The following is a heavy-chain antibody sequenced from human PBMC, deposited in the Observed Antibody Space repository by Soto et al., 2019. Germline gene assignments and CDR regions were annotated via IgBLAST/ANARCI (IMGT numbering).Heavy chain of an antibody. CDR3: ARPTRYYYDSSGQSAWFDP. Sequence: SVKVSCKASGGTFSSYAISWVRQAPGQGLEWMGGIIPIFGTANYAQKFQGRVTITADESTSTAYMELSSLRSEDTAVYYCARPTRYYYDSSGQSAWFDPWGQGTLVTVPQ. CDR1: GGTFSSYA. D-gene: IGHD3-22*01. J-gene: IGHJ5*02. V-gene: IGHV1-69*13. CDR2: IIPIFGTA.